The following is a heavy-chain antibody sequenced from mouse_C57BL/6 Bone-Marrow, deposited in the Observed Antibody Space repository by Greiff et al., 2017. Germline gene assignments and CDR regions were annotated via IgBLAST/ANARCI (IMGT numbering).Heavy chain of an antibody. CDR2: IYPGSGNT. CDR1: GYSFTSYY. J-gene: IGHJ2*01. V-gene: IGHV1-66*01. Sequence: VQLQQSGPELVKPGASVKISCKASGYSFTSYYIHWVKQRPGQGLEWIGWIYPGSGNTKYNEKFKGKATLTADTSSSTAYMQLSSLTSEDSAVYYGARGGGKYYFDYWGQGTTLTVSS. CDR3: ARGGGKYYFDY.